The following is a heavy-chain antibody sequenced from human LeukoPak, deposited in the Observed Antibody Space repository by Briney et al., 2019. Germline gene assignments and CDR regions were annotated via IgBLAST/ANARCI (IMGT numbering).Heavy chain of an antibody. V-gene: IGHV3-48*03. D-gene: IGHD2-2*02. CDR3: ARGNCSSSSCYTDFDY. CDR1: GFTFSSYE. Sequence: GGSLRLSCAASGFTFSSYEMNWVRQAPGKGLEWISYISTRGGTIYYADSVKGRFTISRDNAKNSPYLHMNSLRAEDTAVYYCARGNCSSSSCYTDFDYWGQGTLVTVSS. J-gene: IGHJ4*02. CDR2: ISTRGGTI.